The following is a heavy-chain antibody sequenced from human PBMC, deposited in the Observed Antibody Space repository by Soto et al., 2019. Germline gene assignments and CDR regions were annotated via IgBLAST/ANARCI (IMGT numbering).Heavy chain of an antibody. CDR3: ARLATRYYFDY. D-gene: IGHD1-1*01. CDR1: GGSISSYY. J-gene: IGHJ4*02. V-gene: IGHV4-59*01. CDR2: IYYSGST. Sequence: QVQLQESGPGLVKPSGTLSLTCAVSGGSISSYYWSWIRQPPGKGLEWIGYIYYSGSTNYNPSLKSRVTISVDTSKNQFSLKMSSVTAADTAVYYCARLATRYYFDYWGQGTLVTVSS.